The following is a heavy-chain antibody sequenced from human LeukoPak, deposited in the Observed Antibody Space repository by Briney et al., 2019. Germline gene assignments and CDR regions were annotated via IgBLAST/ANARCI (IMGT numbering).Heavy chain of an antibody. CDR3: ARDHYHKIHSVMVTAPDY. D-gene: IGHD2-21*02. CDR2: ISAYNGNT. Sequence: SVKVSCKASGYTFTSYGISWVRQAPGQGLEWMGWISAYNGNTNYTQKLQGRVTMTTDTSTSTAYMELSSLRSEDTAVYYCARDHYHKIHSVMVTAPDYWGQGTLVIVSS. V-gene: IGHV1-18*01. J-gene: IGHJ4*02. CDR1: GYTFTSYG.